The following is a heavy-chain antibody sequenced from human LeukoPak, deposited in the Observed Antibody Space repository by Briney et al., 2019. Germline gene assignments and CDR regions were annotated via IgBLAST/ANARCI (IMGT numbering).Heavy chain of an antibody. Sequence: ASVKVSCKASGYTFTSYGISWVRQAPGQGLEWMGWISAYNGNTNYAQKLQGRVTMTTDTSTSTAYMELRSLRSDDTAVYYCARDKGHSSSWYRGNNWFDPWGQGTLVTVSS. V-gene: IGHV1-18*01. CDR2: ISAYNGNT. CDR1: GYTFTSYG. J-gene: IGHJ5*02. CDR3: ARDKGHSSSWYRGNNWFDP. D-gene: IGHD6-13*01.